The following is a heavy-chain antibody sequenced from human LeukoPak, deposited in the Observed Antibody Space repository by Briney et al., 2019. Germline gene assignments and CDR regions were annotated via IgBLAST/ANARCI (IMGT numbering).Heavy chain of an antibody. CDR1: GFTFSSYS. CDR3: ARELGQLVFYETPEFDY. Sequence: GGSLRLSCAASGFTFSSYSMNWVRQAPGKGLEWVSYISSSSSTIYYADSVKGRFTISRDNAKNSLYLQMDSLRAEDTAVYYCARELGQLVFYETPEFDYWGQGTLVTVSS. D-gene: IGHD6-6*01. CDR2: ISSSSSTI. J-gene: IGHJ4*02. V-gene: IGHV3-48*04.